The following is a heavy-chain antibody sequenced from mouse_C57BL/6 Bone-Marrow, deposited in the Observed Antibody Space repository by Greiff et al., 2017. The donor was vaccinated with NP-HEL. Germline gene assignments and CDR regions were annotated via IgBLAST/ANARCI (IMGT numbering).Heavy chain of an antibody. V-gene: IGHV1-74*01. CDR2: IHPSDSDT. Sequence: VKQRPGQGLEWIGRIHPSDSDTNYNQKFKGKATLTVDKSSSTAYMQLSSLTSEDSAVYYCAIVYSNWYFDVWGTGTTVTVSS. D-gene: IGHD2-5*01. J-gene: IGHJ1*03. CDR3: AIVYSNWYFDV.